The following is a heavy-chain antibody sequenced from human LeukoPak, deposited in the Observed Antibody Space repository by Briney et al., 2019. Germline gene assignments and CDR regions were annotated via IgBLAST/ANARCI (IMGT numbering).Heavy chain of an antibody. D-gene: IGHD5-18*01. J-gene: IGHJ6*03. CDR1: GGSISGYY. CDR2: IYNGGST. CDR3: AKLSDTPLAGGGYYYYMDV. V-gene: IGHV4-59*01. Sequence: SETLSLTCTVSGGSISGYYWGWIRQPPGKGLEWIGYIYNGGSTNYSPSLKSRVSMSVDTSKNQLSLKLTSVTAADTAVYYCAKLSDTPLAGGGYYYYMDVWGKGTTVTVSS.